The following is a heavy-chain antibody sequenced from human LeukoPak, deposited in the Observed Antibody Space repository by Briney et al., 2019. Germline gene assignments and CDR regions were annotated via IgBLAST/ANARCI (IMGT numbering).Heavy chain of an antibody. CDR3: AKGSNGVVVYWFDP. CDR1: GFTVSSNY. CDR2: IYSGGST. Sequence: GGSLRLSCAASGFTVSSNYMSWVRQAPGKGLEWVSVIYSGGSTYYADSVKGRFTISRDNSKNTLYLQMNSLRAEDTAVYYCAKGSNGVVVYWFDPWGQGTLVTVSS. D-gene: IGHD2-15*01. V-gene: IGHV3-53*01. J-gene: IGHJ5*02.